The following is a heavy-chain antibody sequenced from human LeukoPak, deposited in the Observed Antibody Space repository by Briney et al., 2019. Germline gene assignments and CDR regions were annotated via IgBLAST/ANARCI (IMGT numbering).Heavy chain of an antibody. CDR2: IRQDGSEK. CDR1: GFTFSNYW. J-gene: IGHJ4*02. D-gene: IGHD1-1*01. V-gene: IGHV3-7*01. CDR3: ARSTAGLDY. Sequence: GGSLRLSCAASGFTFSNYWMSWVRQAPGKGLEWVANIRQDGSEKYYVDSMRGRFTISRDNAENSLYLQMSSLRAEDTAVYYCARSTAGLDYWGQGTLVTVSS.